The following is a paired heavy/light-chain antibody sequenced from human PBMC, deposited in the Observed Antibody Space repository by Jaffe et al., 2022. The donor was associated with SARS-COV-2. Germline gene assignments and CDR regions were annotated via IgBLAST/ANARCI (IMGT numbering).Light chain of an antibody. V-gene: IGKV2-28*01. CDR3: MQALQTPRT. CDR1: QSLLHGNGYNY. CDR2: LGS. J-gene: IGKJ2*01. Sequence: DIVMTQSPLSLPVTPGEPASISCRSSQSLLHGNGYNYLDWYLQKPGQSPQLLIYLGSNRASGVPDRFSGSGSGTDFTLKISRVEAEDVGVYYCMQALQTPRTFGQGTKLEVK.
Heavy chain of an antibody. J-gene: IGHJ6*02. Sequence: EVQLVESGGGLVQPGGSLRLSCAASGFTFGTYWMSWARQVPGKGLEWVANIKQDESEKYYVDSVKGRFTISRDNVNNLLYLQMNSLRADDTAVYYCARDVTRPRYQIYGMAVWGQGTTVTVSS. D-gene: IGHD1-20*01. CDR1: GFTFGTYW. CDR3: ARDVTRPRYQIYGMAV. V-gene: IGHV3-7*03. CDR2: IKQDESEK.